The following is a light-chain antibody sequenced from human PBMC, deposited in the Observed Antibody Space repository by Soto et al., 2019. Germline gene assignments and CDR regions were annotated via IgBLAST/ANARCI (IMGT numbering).Light chain of an antibody. V-gene: IGKV3-20*01. Sequence: ENVLTQSPDTLSLSPGESATLSCRASHSVGSRHLAWYHQRPGQAPRVLIVRASDRATGIPDRVSGSGSGTDFTLTIFRLEPEDSGMYYCHQYDVSPWTFGQGTKVEIK. CDR1: HSVGSRH. CDR2: RAS. CDR3: HQYDVSPWT. J-gene: IGKJ1*01.